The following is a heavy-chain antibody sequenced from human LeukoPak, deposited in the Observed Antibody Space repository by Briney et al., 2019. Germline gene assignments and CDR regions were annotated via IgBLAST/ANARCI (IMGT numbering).Heavy chain of an antibody. CDR3: AKGIVDTIANGYMGV. Sequence: PGGSLRLSCAASGFTFSSYRMNWVRQAPGKGLEWVSSISSSSSYIYYADSVKGRFTISRDNAKNSLYLQMNSLRAEDMALYYCAKGIVDTIANGYMGVWGKGTMVTVSS. V-gene: IGHV3-21*04. J-gene: IGHJ6*03. CDR1: GFTFSSYR. CDR2: ISSSSSYI. D-gene: IGHD5-12*01.